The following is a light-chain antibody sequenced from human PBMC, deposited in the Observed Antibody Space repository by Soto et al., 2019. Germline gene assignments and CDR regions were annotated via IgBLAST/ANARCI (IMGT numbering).Light chain of an antibody. V-gene: IGKV3-20*01. CDR2: GAS. Sequence: EIVLTQSPGTLSLSPGERATLSCRASQSVSSSYLTWYQQKPGQAPRLLIYGASSRATGIPDRFSGSGSGTDFTLIISRLEPEDFAVYYCQQYGSSPPWTFGQGTKVGVK. CDR3: QQYGSSPPWT. J-gene: IGKJ1*01. CDR1: QSVSSSY.